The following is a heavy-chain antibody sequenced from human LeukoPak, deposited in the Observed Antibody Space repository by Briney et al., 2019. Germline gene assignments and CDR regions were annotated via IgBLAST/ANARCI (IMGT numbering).Heavy chain of an antibody. CDR2: IYYSGST. D-gene: IGHD2-2*01. J-gene: IGHJ5*02. V-gene: IGHV4-59*08. CDR3: ARLVGNWFDP. Sequence: SETLSLTCTVSGGSISSYYWSWIRQPPGKGLEWIGYIYYSGSTNYNPSLKSRVTISVDTSKNQFSLKLSSVTAADTAVYYRARLVGNWFDPWGQGTLVTVSS. CDR1: GGSISSYY.